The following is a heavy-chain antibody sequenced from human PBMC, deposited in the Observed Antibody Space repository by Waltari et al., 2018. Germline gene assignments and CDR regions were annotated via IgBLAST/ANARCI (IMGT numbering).Heavy chain of an antibody. CDR1: GDSINRSKYY. J-gene: IGHJ5*02. CDR2: IFYSGST. Sequence: QLQLQESGTGLGKPSETLSLTCSVSGDSINRSKYYWAWIRQPPGKGLESIGSIFYSGSTYHNPSLKSRVTMSVDTSRNEFYLKLKSVTAADTATYYCARLTVVGATRWFEPWGQGTQVSVSS. D-gene: IGHD1-26*01. V-gene: IGHV4-39*01. CDR3: ARLTVVGATRWFEP.